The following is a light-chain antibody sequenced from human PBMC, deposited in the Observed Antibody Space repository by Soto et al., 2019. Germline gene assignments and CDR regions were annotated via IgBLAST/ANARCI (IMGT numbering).Light chain of an antibody. J-gene: IGLJ1*01. CDR1: SSDVGGYNY. CDR3: NSFTSSGTYV. Sequence: QSALTQPASVSGSPGQSITISCTGTSSDVGGYNYVSWYQQHPGKAPKLMIYDVSNRPSGVSNRFSGSKSGNTASLTISELQAEDEADYYCNSFTSSGTYVFGTGTKLTVL. CDR2: DVS. V-gene: IGLV2-14*03.